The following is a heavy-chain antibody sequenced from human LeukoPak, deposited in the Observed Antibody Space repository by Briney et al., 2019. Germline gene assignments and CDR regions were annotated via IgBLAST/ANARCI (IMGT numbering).Heavy chain of an antibody. J-gene: IGHJ4*02. V-gene: IGHV3-7*01. CDR1: GFTFSSYW. Sequence: GGSLRLSCAASGFTFSSYWMSWVRQAPGKGLEWVANIKQDGSEKYYVDSVKGRFTISRDNAKNSLYLQMNSLRAEDTAVYYCARDKSEEAAGAYTGDYWGQGTLVTVSS. CDR2: IKQDGSEK. D-gene: IGHD6-13*01. CDR3: ARDKSEEAAGAYTGDY.